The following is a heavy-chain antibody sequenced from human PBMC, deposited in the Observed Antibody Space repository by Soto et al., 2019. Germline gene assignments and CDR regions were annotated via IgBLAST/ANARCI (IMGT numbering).Heavy chain of an antibody. J-gene: IGHJ4*02. CDR2: INPNTGGT. V-gene: IGHV1-2*04. Sequence: ASVKVSCKASGYTFTGYNMHWVRQAPGQGLEWMGWINPNTGGTNYAQKFQGWVTMTRDTSISTAYMELSRLGSDDTAVYYCATQWGSSYGLEYYFDYWGQGTPVTVSS. CDR1: GYTFTGYN. CDR3: ATQWGSSYGLEYYFDY. D-gene: IGHD5-18*01.